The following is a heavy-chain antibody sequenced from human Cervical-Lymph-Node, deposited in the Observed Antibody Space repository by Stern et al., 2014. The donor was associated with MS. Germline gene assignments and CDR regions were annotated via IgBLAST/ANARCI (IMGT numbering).Heavy chain of an antibody. D-gene: IGHD5-18*01. CDR1: EFTFINYA. V-gene: IGHV3-23*04. J-gene: IGHJ4*02. CDR2: ISGSGTGT. CDR3: AKVGLRYTYGPQDY. Sequence: EVQLVESGGGLVQPGGSLRLSCAASEFTFINYAMSWVRKAPGKGLEWMSSISGSGTGTYYADSVQVRFTVSRVNAKTTLFLQMNSLRAEDTAVYYCAKVGLRYTYGPQDYWGQGTLVTVSS.